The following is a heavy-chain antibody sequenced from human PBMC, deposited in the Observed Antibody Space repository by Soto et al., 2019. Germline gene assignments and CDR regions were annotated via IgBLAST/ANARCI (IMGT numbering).Heavy chain of an antibody. CDR2: IYHSGST. CDR3: ARRRELKTAYYYYYGMDV. Sequence: SETLSLTCDVSGGSISSSDWWSWVRQPPGKGLECIGEIYHSGSTFYNPSLKSRVTISVGTSKNQFSLKLSSVTAADTAVYYCARRRELKTAYYYYYGMDVWGQGTTVTVSS. CDR1: GGSISSSDW. J-gene: IGHJ6*02. V-gene: IGHV4-4*02. D-gene: IGHD1-26*01.